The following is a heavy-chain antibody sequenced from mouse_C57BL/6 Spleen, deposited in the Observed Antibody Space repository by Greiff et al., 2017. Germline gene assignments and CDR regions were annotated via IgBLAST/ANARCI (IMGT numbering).Heavy chain of an antibody. J-gene: IGHJ3*01. D-gene: IGHD1-1*01. CDR3: ARSLDYGTSRFAY. CDR2: IDPEDGET. Sequence: VQLQQSGAELVKPGASVKLSCTASGFNINDYYMHWVKQRTEQGLEWIGRIDPEDGETKYAPKFQGKATITADTSSNTAYMQLSSLTSEDTAVYYCARSLDYGTSRFAYWGQGTLVTVSA. CDR1: GFNINDYY. V-gene: IGHV14-2*01.